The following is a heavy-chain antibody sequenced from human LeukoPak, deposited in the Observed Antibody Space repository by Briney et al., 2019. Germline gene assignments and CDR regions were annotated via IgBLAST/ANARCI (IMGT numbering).Heavy chain of an antibody. Sequence: SGGSLRLSCAASGFTFSSYWMSWVRQAPGKGLEGVANIKQEGSEKYYVDSVKGRFTISRDNVKNSLYLQTNSLRAEDTAVYYCARDTSSGGFDYWGQGTLVTVSS. CDR1: GFTFSSYW. J-gene: IGHJ4*02. V-gene: IGHV3-7*04. D-gene: IGHD6-25*01. CDR3: ARDTSSGGFDY. CDR2: IKQEGSEK.